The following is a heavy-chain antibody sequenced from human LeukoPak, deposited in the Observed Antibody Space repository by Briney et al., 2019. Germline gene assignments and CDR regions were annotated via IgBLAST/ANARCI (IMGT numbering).Heavy chain of an antibody. J-gene: IGHJ6*02. V-gene: IGHV1-46*01. CDR2: INPSGGST. CDR3: ARGYCSSTSCYYYYYGMDV. D-gene: IGHD2-2*01. Sequence: ASVKVSCKASGYTFTSYYTHWVRQAPGQGLEWMGIINPSGGSTSYAQKFQGRVTMTRDTSTSTVYMELSSLRSEDTAVYYCARGYCSSTSCYYYYYGMDVWGQGTTVTVSS. CDR1: GYTFTSYY.